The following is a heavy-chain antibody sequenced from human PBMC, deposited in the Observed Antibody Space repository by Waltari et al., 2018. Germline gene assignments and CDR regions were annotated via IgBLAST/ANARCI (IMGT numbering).Heavy chain of an antibody. CDR3: ARGLLVADHYYMDV. J-gene: IGHJ6*03. CDR2: INPNSGGT. CDR1: GYTFTGYY. D-gene: IGHD2-15*01. Sequence: QVQLVQSGAEVKKPGASVKVSCKASGYTFTGYYMHWVRQAPGKGLGWMGWINPNSGGTNDAQKFQGRVTMTRDTSISTAYMELSRLRSDDTAVYYCARGLLVADHYYMDVWGKGTTVTVSS. V-gene: IGHV1-2*02.